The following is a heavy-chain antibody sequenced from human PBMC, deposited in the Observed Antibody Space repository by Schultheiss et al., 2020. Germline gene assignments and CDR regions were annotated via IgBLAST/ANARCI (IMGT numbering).Heavy chain of an antibody. CDR1: GFTFSSYA. CDR2: ISSSSSTI. V-gene: IGHV3-48*01. D-gene: IGHD6-13*01. J-gene: IGHJ4*02. Sequence: GESLKISCAASGFTFSSYAMNWVRQAPGKGLEWVSYISSSSSTIYYADSVKGRFTISRDNSKNTLYLQMNSLRAEDTAVYYCARDPQYSSSWYFYFDYWGQGTLVTVSS. CDR3: ARDPQYSSSWYFYFDY.